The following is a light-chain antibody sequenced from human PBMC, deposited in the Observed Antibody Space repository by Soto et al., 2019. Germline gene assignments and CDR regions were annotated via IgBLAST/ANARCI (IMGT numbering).Light chain of an antibody. CDR2: GNS. J-gene: IGLJ1*01. Sequence: QSVLTQPPSVSGAPGQRVTISCTGGSSNIGACFDVHWYQQLPGTAPKLLLSGNSNRPSGVPDRFSGSKSGTSSSLAITGLLAEYDADSCCQAYDSRLIAYVFATGTPLTVL. V-gene: IGLV1-40*01. CDR1: SSNIGACFD. CDR3: QAYDSRLIAYV.